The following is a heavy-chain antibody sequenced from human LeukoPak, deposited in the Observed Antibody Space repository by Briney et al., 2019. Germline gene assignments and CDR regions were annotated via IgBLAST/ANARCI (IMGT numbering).Heavy chain of an antibody. CDR1: GYSFTSYW. D-gene: IGHD3-22*01. V-gene: IGHV5-51*01. J-gene: IGHJ4*02. CDR3: ARLDYYDSSGYPPGVQYYFDY. Sequence: GESLKISCKGSGYSFTSYWIGWVRQMPGKGLEWMGIIYPGDSDTRYSPSFQGQVTISADKSISTAYLQWSSLKASDTAMYYCARLDYYDSSGYPPGVQYYFDYWGQGTLVTVSS. CDR2: IYPGDSDT.